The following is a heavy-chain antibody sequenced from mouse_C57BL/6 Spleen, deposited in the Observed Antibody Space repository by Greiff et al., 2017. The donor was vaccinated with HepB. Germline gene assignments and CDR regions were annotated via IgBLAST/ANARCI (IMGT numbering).Heavy chain of an antibody. D-gene: IGHD1-1*01. Sequence: EVQLQQSGPVLVKPGASVKMSCKASGYTFTDYYMNWVKQSHGKSLEWIGVINPYNGGTSYNQKFKGKATLTVDKSSSTAYMELNSRTSEDSAVYYCARSTTTVVASFDYWGQGTTLTVSS. J-gene: IGHJ2*01. CDR3: ARSTTTVVASFDY. V-gene: IGHV1-19*01. CDR1: GYTFTDYY. CDR2: INPYNGGT.